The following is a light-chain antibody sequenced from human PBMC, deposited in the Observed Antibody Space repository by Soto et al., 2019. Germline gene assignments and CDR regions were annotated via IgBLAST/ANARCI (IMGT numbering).Light chain of an antibody. CDR3: QQSNNWPKT. CDR2: DAS. Sequence: EIAMTQSPATLSVSPGETVTLSCRASQSVNSNLAWYQQKPGQAPRLLISDASTRAAGLPARFSGSGSGTEFTLTISSLQSEDFAVYFCQQSNNWPKTFGQGTKVEIK. V-gene: IGKV3-15*01. J-gene: IGKJ1*01. CDR1: QSVNSN.